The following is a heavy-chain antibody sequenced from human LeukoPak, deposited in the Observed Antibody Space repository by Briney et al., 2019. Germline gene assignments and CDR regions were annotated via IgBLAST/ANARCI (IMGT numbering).Heavy chain of an antibody. CDR3: ARDQFVDS. D-gene: IGHD3-10*01. CDR1: GFTVSSNY. Sequence: GGSLRLSCAASGFTVSSNYMSWVRQAPGKGLEWVSVIYSGGSTYYADSVKGRFTISRDNAKNSLDLQMDSLTPEDTAVYYCARDQFVDSWGQGTLVTVSS. J-gene: IGHJ4*02. CDR2: IYSGGST. V-gene: IGHV3-53*01.